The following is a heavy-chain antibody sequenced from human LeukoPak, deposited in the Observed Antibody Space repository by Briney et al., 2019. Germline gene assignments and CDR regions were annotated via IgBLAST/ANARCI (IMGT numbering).Heavy chain of an antibody. J-gene: IGHJ4*02. D-gene: IGHD4-23*01. CDR2: IWYDGSNK. Sequence: GRSLRLSCAASGFTFSSYGMHWVRQAPGKGLEWVAVIWYDGSNKYYADSVKGRFTISRDNSKNTLYLQMNSLRAEDTAVYYCARFDDYGGNGLDYWGQGTLVTVSS. V-gene: IGHV3-30*19. CDR3: ARFDDYGGNGLDY. CDR1: GFTFSSYG.